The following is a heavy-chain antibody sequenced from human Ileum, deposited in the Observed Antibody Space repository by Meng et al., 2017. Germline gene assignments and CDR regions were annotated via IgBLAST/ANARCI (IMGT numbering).Heavy chain of an antibody. CDR2: VSPTSGSL. J-gene: IGHJ5*02. D-gene: IGHD6-25*01. CDR1: GFTFSDYY. V-gene: IGHV3-11*04. Sequence: VRLVGSGGGLVKAGGSLGLSCAAPGFTFSDYYMTWIRQPPGQGLEWLASVSPTSGSLYFADSVKGRFSISRDNAKNSVSLQMTRLRVEDTAVYYCARDHGSLNWFDPWGQGTLVTVSS. CDR3: ARDHGSLNWFDP.